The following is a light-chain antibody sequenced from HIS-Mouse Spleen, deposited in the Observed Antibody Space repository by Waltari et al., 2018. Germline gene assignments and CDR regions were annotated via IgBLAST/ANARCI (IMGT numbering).Light chain of an antibody. Sequence: QSALTQPASVSGSPGQSITISCTGTSSAVGSYNLVPWYQQHPGKAPKLMIYEGSKRPSGVSNRFSGSKSGNTASLTISGLQAEDEADYYCCSYAGSSTVVFGGGTKLTVL. CDR3: CSYAGSSTVV. CDR2: EGS. J-gene: IGLJ2*01. CDR1: SSAVGSYNL. V-gene: IGLV2-23*01.